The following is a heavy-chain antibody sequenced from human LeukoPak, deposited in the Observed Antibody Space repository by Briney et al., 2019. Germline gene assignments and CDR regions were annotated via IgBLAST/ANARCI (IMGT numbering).Heavy chain of an antibody. CDR1: GFTFSSYW. CDR3: ARAGIAVAGTMDY. J-gene: IGHJ4*02. Sequence: GGSLRLSCAASGFTFSSYWMSWVRQAPGKGLEWVANIKQDGSEKYYVDSVKGRFTISRDNAKSSLYLQMNSLRAEDTAVYYCARAGIAVAGTMDYWGQGTLVTVSS. D-gene: IGHD6-19*01. CDR2: IKQDGSEK. V-gene: IGHV3-7*04.